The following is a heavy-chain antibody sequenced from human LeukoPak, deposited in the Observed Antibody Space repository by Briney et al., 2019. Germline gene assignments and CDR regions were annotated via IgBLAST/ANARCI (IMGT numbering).Heavy chain of an antibody. CDR2: ISSSSSTI. D-gene: IGHD3-10*01. J-gene: IGHJ6*03. CDR3: ARMVRGGYYYYYYMDV. CDR1: GFTFSSYS. Sequence: GGSLRLSCAASGFTFSSYSMNWVRRAPGKGLEWVSYISSSSSTIYYADSVKGRFTISRDNAKNSLYLQMNSLRAEDTAVYYCARMVRGGYYYYYYMDVWGKGTTVTIPS. V-gene: IGHV3-48*01.